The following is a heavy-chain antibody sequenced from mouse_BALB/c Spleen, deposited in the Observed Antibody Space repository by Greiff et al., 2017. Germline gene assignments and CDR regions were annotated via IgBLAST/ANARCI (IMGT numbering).Heavy chain of an antibody. V-gene: IGHV3-6*02. Sequence: ESGPGLVKPSQSLSLTCSVTGYSITSGYYWNWIRQFPGNKLEWMRYINNDGSNNYNPPLKNRTSITRDTSKNQFFLKFNSVTTEDTATFYGAYGNYAMDYGGQGTSGTVSS. D-gene: IGHD2-1*01. J-gene: IGHJ4*01. CDR2: INNDGSN. CDR1: GYSITSGYY. CDR3: AYGNYAMDY.